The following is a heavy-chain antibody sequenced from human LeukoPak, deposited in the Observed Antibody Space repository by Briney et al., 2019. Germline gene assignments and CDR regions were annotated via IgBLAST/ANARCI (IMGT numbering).Heavy chain of an antibody. J-gene: IGHJ4*02. CDR3: ARGPTYGDYLDY. D-gene: IGHD4-17*01. CDR1: GFTFSSYG. V-gene: IGHV3-21*01. Sequence: GGSLRLSCAASGFTFSSYGMNWVRQAPGKGLEWVSSISSSSSYIYYADSVKGRFTISRDNAKNSLYLQMNSLRAEDTAVYYCARGPTYGDYLDYWGQGTLVTVSS. CDR2: ISSSSSYI.